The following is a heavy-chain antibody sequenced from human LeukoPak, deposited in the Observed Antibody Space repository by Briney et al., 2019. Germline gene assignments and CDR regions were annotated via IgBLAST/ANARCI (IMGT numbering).Heavy chain of an antibody. D-gene: IGHD3-10*01. J-gene: IGHJ3*02. CDR1: GGSFSGYY. Sequence: SETLSLTCAVYGGSFSGYYWSWIRQPPGKGLEWIGEINHSGSTNYNPSLKSRVIILIGTAKNHFSLNLSSVTAADTAVYYCARSDGYGLVGIWGQGTMVTVSS. CDR2: INHSGST. CDR3: ARSDGYGLVGI. V-gene: IGHV4-34*01.